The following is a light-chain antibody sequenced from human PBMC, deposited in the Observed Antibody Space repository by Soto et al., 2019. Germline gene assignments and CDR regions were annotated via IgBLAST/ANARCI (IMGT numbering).Light chain of an antibody. Sequence: EIVLTQSPGTLSLSPGERATLSCSASQSVSSSYLAWYQQKPGQAPRLLIYGASSRATGIPDRFSGSGSGTDFTLTISSLQSEDFAVYYCQQYNNWPAITFGQGTRLEIK. V-gene: IGKV3-20*01. CDR3: QQYNNWPAIT. CDR1: QSVSSSY. J-gene: IGKJ5*01. CDR2: GAS.